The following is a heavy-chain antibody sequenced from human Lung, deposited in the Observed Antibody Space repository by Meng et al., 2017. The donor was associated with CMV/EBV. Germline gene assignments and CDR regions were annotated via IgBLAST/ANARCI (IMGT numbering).Heavy chain of an antibody. CDR2: MSSHNGNT. V-gene: IGHV1-18*01. CDR1: GYRFDTYG. D-gene: IGHD3-22*01. Sequence: ASGYRFDTYGISWVRLVPGQGLEWVGWMSSHNGNTNYGEKFQGRVTMTMHTSTNAAHMDLRDLRSDDTAVYFCAREVHYYDSHGIDYWGQGTLVTVSS. CDR3: AREVHYYDSHGIDY. J-gene: IGHJ4*02.